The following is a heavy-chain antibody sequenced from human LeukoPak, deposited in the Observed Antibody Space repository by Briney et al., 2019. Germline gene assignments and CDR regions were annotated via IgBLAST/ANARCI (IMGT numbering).Heavy chain of an antibody. CDR2: INHSGST. Sequence: SETLSLTCTVSGDSISSYYWSWIRQPPGKGLEWIGEINHSGSTNYNPSLKSRVTISVDTSKNQFSLKLSSVTAADTAVYYCARLRVFIYDSSGYDYWGQGTLVTVSS. D-gene: IGHD3-22*01. CDR1: GDSISSYY. J-gene: IGHJ4*02. V-gene: IGHV4-34*01. CDR3: ARLRVFIYDSSGYDY.